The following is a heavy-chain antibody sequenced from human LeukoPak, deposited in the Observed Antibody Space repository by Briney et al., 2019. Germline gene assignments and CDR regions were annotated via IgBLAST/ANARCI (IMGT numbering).Heavy chain of an antibody. J-gene: IGHJ2*01. Sequence: ASDTLSLACLASGGSISSRSYYWGWIRQPPGKGLEWIASIYYSGITYYNPSLKSRLTISLDTSKNQFSLKLRSVTAADTAVYYCARLTAEHITTFGAGGLNWYFDLWGRGTLVTVSS. V-gene: IGHV4-39*01. CDR1: GGSISSRSYY. D-gene: IGHD3-3*01. CDR2: IYYSGIT. CDR3: ARLTAEHITTFGAGGLNWYFDL.